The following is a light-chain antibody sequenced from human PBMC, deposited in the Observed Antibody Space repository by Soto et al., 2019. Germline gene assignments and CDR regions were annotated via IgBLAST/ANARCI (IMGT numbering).Light chain of an antibody. J-gene: IGKJ5*01. CDR1: QDINKN. Sequence: DIQMTQSPSSLSASVGDRVTITCQASQDINKNLIWYQQKPGKAPKLLIYDASDLETGVPSRVSGSGSGTGFTFPISSLQPEDFATYYCQQYESLPLTFGQGTRLEIK. CDR2: DAS. V-gene: IGKV1-33*01. CDR3: QQYESLPLT.